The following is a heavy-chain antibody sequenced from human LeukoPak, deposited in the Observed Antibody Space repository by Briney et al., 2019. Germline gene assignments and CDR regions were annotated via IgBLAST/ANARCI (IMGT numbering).Heavy chain of an antibody. D-gene: IGHD6-25*01. CDR3: ARDQAGRFDP. CDR1: GFTFSSYS. V-gene: IGHV3-21*01. CDR2: ISTSSTYI. J-gene: IGHJ5*02. Sequence: PGGSLRLSCAASGFTFSSYSMNWVRQAPGKGLEWVSSISTSSTYIYYADSVKGRFTISRDNAKDSLYLQMNNLRAEDTAVYYCARDQAGRFDPWGQGTLVTVSS.